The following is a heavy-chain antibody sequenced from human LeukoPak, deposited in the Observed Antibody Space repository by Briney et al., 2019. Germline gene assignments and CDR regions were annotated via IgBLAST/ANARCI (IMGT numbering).Heavy chain of an antibody. CDR2: INHSGST. J-gene: IGHJ4*02. Sequence: PSETLSLTCAVYGGSFSGCYWSWIRQPPGKGLEWIGEINHSGSTNYNPSLKSRVTISVDTSKNQFSLKLSSVTAADTAVYYCARATGVQLWLLDYWGQGTLVTVSS. CDR1: GGSFSGCY. D-gene: IGHD5-18*01. V-gene: IGHV4-34*01. CDR3: ARATGVQLWLLDY.